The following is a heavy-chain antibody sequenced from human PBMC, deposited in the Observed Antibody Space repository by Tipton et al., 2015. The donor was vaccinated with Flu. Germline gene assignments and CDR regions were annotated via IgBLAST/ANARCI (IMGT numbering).Heavy chain of an antibody. V-gene: IGHV3-23*01. J-gene: IGHJ4*02. CDR2: ISNSGGST. Sequence: SLRLSCAAPGFTFSSYWMSWVRQAPGKGLEWVSTISNSGGSTYYSDSVKGRFTISRDNSKNTLYLQMNSLRAEDTAVYYCARYSSGSHAVDYWGQGTLVTVSS. CDR1: GFTFSSYW. CDR3: ARYSSGSHAVDY. D-gene: IGHD6-19*01.